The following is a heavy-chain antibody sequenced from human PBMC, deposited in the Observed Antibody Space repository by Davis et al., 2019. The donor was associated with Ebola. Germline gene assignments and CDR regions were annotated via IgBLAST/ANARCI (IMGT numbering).Heavy chain of an antibody. CDR1: GFIFRNYG. J-gene: IGHJ4*02. V-gene: IGHV3-30*03. CDR3: ARAVGAAQRAYYDY. CDR2: MSYDGSKE. Sequence: GESLKISCAASGFIFRNYGIHWVRQAPGRGLEWVAVMSYDGSKEYYRDSVKGRFTITRDNSKSTLYLQMNSLIVEDTAVYYCARAVGAAQRAYYDYWGQGTLVTVSS. D-gene: IGHD1-26*01.